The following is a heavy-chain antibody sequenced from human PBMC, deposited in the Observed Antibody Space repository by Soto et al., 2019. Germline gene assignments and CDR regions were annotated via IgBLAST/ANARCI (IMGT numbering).Heavy chain of an antibody. CDR1: GFTFSSYS. CDR2: ISSSSSSI. Sequence: EVQLVESGGGLVQPGGSLRLSCAASGFTFSSYSMNWVRQAPGKGLEWVSYISSSSSSIYYADSVKGRFTISRDNAKNSLYRQMNSLRDEDAAVYYCARDMTAMLSYWGQGTLVTVSS. D-gene: IGHD2-8*01. CDR3: ARDMTAMLSY. J-gene: IGHJ4*02. V-gene: IGHV3-48*02.